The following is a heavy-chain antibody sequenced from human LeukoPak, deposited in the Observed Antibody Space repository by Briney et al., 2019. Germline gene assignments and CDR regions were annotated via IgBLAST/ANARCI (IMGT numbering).Heavy chain of an antibody. CDR1: GYTFTSYY. Sequence: ASVKVSCKASGYTFTSYYMHWVRQAPGQGLEWMGIINPSGGSTSYAQKFQGRVTMTRDMSTSTVYMELSSLRSDDTAVYYCARDDFFEPMDVWGKGTTVTVSS. CDR2: INPSGGST. V-gene: IGHV1-46*01. CDR3: ARDDFFEPMDV. D-gene: IGHD3-3*01. J-gene: IGHJ6*03.